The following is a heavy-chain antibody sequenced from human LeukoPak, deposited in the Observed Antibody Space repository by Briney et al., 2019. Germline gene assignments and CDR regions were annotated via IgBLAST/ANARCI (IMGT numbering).Heavy chain of an antibody. CDR2: ISGSGGST. D-gene: IGHD3-10*01. CDR3: TRDLGEFRAYGVFFDF. Sequence: GGSLRLSCAASGFTFSSYAMSWVRQAPGKGLEWVSAISGSGGSTYYADSVKGRFTISRDNSKNTLYLQMNSLRAEDTAVYYCTRDLGEFRAYGVFFDFWGQGTLVTVSS. J-gene: IGHJ4*02. CDR1: GFTFSSYA. V-gene: IGHV3-23*01.